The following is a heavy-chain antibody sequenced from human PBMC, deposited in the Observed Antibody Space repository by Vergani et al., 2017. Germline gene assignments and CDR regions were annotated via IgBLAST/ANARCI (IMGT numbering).Heavy chain of an antibody. CDR3: AKNPGISTTRHYYAMDV. J-gene: IGHJ6*02. D-gene: IGHD1-14*01. Sequence: LEESGGGSVKPGGSLRLSCAASGFKFSDHYMRWIRQAPGKGLEWVSHISPGASTVSYTDSVTGLFTVSRDNDNNSLTLDMATLRVEDTAVDYCAKNPGISTTRHYYAMDVWGQGTTVTVSS. CDR1: GFKFSDHY. CDR2: ISPGASTV. V-gene: IGHV3-11*04.